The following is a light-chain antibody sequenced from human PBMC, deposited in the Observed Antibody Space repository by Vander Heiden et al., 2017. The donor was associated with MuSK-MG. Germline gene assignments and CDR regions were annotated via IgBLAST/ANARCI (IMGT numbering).Light chain of an antibody. CDR3: QHYCRSRFT. J-gene: IGKJ3*01. CDR2: AAS. V-gene: IGKV3-20*01. Sequence: EIVLTQSPGTLSLSPGERATLSCRASQSVSSNYVAWYQQKPGQAPRLLIYAASSRATDIPDRFGGSGSGTDFTLTISRLEPEDFAVYYCQHYCRSRFTFGPGTKVDIK. CDR1: QSVSSNY.